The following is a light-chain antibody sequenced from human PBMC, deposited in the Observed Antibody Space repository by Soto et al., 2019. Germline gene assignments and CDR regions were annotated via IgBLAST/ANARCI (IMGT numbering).Light chain of an antibody. CDR2: GAS. V-gene: IGKV3-15*01. CDR1: QSVSSN. J-gene: IGKJ3*01. CDR3: QQYSNWPLT. Sequence: ETVMTQSPATLSVSPGERATLSCRASQSVSSNLAWYQQKPGQAPRLLIYGASTRATGIPARFSGSGSGIDFTLTISSLQSEDFAVYYCQQYSNWPLTFGPGTKVDIK.